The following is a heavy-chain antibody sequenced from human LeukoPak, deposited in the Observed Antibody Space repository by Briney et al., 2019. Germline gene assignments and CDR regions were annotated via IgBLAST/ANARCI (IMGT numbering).Heavy chain of an antibody. CDR1: GFTFSSYG. CDR3: TRGRGATTYYYYYMDV. V-gene: IGHV3-49*03. CDR2: IRSKAYGGTT. D-gene: IGHD1-26*01. J-gene: IGHJ6*03. Sequence: GGSLRLSCAASGFTFSSYGMSWFRQAPGKGLEWVGFIRSKAYGGTTEYAASVKGRFTISRDDSKSIAYLQMNSLKTEDTAVYYCTRGRGATTYYYYYMDVWGKGTTVTVSS.